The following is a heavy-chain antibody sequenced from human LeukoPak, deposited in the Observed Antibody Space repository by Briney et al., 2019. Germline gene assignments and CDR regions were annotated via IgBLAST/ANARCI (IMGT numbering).Heavy chain of an antibody. CDR3: ARKAVAGSPFDY. CDR1: GGSISSYY. D-gene: IGHD6-19*01. Sequence: PSETLSLTCTVSGGSISSYYWSWIRQPPGKGLEWIGYIYYSGSTNYNPSLKSRVTISVDTSKNQFSLKLSSVTAADTAVYYCARKAVAGSPFDYWGQGTLVTVSS. V-gene: IGHV4-59*01. CDR2: IYYSGST. J-gene: IGHJ4*02.